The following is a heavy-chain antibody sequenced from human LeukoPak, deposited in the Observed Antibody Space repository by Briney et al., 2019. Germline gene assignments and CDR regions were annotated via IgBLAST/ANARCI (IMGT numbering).Heavy chain of an antibody. CDR2: IRYEGSNK. V-gene: IGHV3-30*02. Sequence: PGASLRLSCAASGFTFSSYGMHWVRQAPGKGLEWVAFIRYEGSNKYYADSVKGRFTISRDNSKNTLYLQMNSLRAEDTAVYYCAKDSLDIVVVPAAIGEGFDYWGQGTLVTVSS. CDR1: GFTFSSYG. CDR3: AKDSLDIVVVPAAIGEGFDY. D-gene: IGHD2-2*02. J-gene: IGHJ4*02.